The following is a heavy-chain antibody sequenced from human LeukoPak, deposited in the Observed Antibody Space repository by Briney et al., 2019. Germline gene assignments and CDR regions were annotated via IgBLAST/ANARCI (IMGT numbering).Heavy chain of an antibody. CDR3: ASQGHHGKIVGTTLSYFYMDV. D-gene: IGHD1-26*01. J-gene: IGHJ6*03. Sequence: PSETLSLTCAVYGRSFSGYYWSWIRQPPGKGLEWIGEINHSGSTNYNPSLKSRVTISVDTSKNQFSLKLSSVTAADTAFYYCASQGHHGKIVGTTLSYFYMDVWGKGTTVTVSS. V-gene: IGHV4-34*01. CDR1: GRSFSGYY. CDR2: INHSGST.